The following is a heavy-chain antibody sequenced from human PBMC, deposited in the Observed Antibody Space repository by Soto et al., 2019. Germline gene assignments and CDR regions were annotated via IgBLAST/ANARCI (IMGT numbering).Heavy chain of an antibody. J-gene: IGHJ5*02. CDR3: ARFYYSSWVRWLDP. Sequence: PSETLSLTCAVYGGSFSGYYWSWIRQPPGKGLEWIGEINHSGSTNYNPSLKSRVTISVDTSKNQFSLKLSSVTAADTAVYYCARFYYSSWVRWLDPWGQGTLVTVSS. D-gene: IGHD3-10*01. CDR1: GGSFSGYY. CDR2: INHSGST. V-gene: IGHV4-34*01.